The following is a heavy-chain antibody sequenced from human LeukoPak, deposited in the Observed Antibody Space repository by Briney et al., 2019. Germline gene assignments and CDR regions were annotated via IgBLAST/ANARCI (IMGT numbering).Heavy chain of an antibody. V-gene: IGHV4-34*01. Sequence: SETLSLTCAVYGGSFSGYYCSWIRQPPGKGLEWIGEINHSGSTNYNPSLKSRVTISVDTSKNQFSLKLSSVTAADTAVYYCASLAMVRGVKFDYWGQGTLVTVSS. D-gene: IGHD3-10*01. J-gene: IGHJ4*02. CDR2: INHSGST. CDR1: GGSFSGYY. CDR3: ASLAMVRGVKFDY.